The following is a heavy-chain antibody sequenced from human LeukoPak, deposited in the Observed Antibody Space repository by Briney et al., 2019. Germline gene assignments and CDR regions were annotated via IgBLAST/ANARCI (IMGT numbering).Heavy chain of an antibody. CDR2: IYYSGNT. CDR1: GGSISSYY. D-gene: IGHD4-23*01. J-gene: IGHJ3*02. Sequence: SETLSLTCTVSGGSISSYYWSWIRQPPGKGLEWIGYIYYSGNTNYNPSLKSRVTISVDTSKNQFSLKLSSVTAADTAVYYCARGSLTTVVIGDAFDIWGQGTMVTVSS. V-gene: IGHV4-59*01. CDR3: ARGSLTTVVIGDAFDI.